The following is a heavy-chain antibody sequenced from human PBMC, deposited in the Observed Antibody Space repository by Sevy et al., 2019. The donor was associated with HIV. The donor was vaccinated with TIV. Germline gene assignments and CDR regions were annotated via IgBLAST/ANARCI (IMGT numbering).Heavy chain of an antibody. CDR3: ARLSGNVVVPAAIGGDGMDV. D-gene: IGHD2-2*02. CDR2: IYPGDSDT. J-gene: IGHJ6*02. Sequence: GESLKISCKGSGYSFTSYWIGWVRQMPGKGLEWMGIIYPGDSDTRYSPSFQGQVTISADKSISTAYLQWSGLKASDTAMYYCARLSGNVVVPAAIGGDGMDVWGQGTTVTVSS. V-gene: IGHV5-51*01. CDR1: GYSFTSYW.